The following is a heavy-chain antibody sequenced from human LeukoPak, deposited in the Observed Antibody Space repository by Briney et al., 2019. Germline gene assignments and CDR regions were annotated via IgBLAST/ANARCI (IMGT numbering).Heavy chain of an antibody. CDR1: GGSFSGYY. Sequence: SETLSLTCAVYGGSFSGYYWSWIRQPPGKGLEWIGEINHNGSTNYNPSLKSRVTISVDTSKNQFSLKLSSVTAADTAVYYCARSIASGDYVDYWGQGTLVTVSS. J-gene: IGHJ4*02. D-gene: IGHD4-17*01. CDR2: INHNGST. V-gene: IGHV4-34*01. CDR3: ARSIASGDYVDY.